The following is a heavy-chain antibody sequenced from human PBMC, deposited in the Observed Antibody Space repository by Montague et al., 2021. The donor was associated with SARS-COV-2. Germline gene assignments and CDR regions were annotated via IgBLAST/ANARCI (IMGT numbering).Heavy chain of an antibody. Sequence: PALVKPTQTLTLTCTLSGLSVTTSGLCVGWIRQPPGKALEWHAPIDWDNDEYYRPSLKTRLTISKDASKNQVFLTMTNVDPADTATFFCARIFPPSHLGGEPGRYFDIWGRGTLVTISS. J-gene: IGHJ2*01. CDR3: ARIFPPSHLGGEPGRYFDI. D-gene: IGHD3-16*01. CDR1: GLSVTTSGLC. CDR2: IDWDNDE. V-gene: IGHV2-70*01.